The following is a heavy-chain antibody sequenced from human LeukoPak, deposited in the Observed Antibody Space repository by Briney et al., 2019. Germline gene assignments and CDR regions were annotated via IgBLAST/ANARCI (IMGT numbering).Heavy chain of an antibody. CDR2: IYYNGNT. J-gene: IGHJ4*02. CDR1: GGSISSYY. D-gene: IGHD6-13*01. CDR3: ARGGSSSSLNHFDY. Sequence: PSETLSLTCSVSGGSISSYYWSWIRQPPGKDLEWIGYIYYNGNTNYNPSLNSRVTMSVDTSKNQFSLRLSSVTAADTAVYYCARGGSSSSLNHFDYWGQGTLVTVSS. V-gene: IGHV4-59*01.